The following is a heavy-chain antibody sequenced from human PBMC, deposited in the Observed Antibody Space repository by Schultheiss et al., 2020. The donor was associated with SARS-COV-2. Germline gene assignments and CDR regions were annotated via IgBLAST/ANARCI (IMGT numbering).Heavy chain of an antibody. CDR2: ISYDGSNK. CDR1: GFTFSSYG. CDR3: ARGALNDYGDYPYYFDY. Sequence: GGSLRLSCAASGFTFSSYGMHWVRQAPGKGLEWVAVISYDGSNKYYADSVKGRFTISRDNSKNTLYLQMNSLRVDDTAVYYCARGALNDYGDYPYYFDYWGQGTLVTVSS. D-gene: IGHD4-17*01. V-gene: IGHV3-30*03. J-gene: IGHJ4*02.